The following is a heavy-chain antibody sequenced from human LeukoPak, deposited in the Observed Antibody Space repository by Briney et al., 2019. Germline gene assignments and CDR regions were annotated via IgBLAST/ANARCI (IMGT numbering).Heavy chain of an antibody. CDR1: GSSISSGGYY. V-gene: IGHV4-39*01. Sequence: SETLSLTCTVSGSSISSGGYYWGWIRQPPGKGLEWIGSIYYSGSTYYNPSLKRRVTISVDTSKNQCSLKLSSVTAADTAVYYCARGHDYGDYWGQGTLVTVSS. CDR2: IYYSGST. J-gene: IGHJ4*02. CDR3: ARGHDYGDY.